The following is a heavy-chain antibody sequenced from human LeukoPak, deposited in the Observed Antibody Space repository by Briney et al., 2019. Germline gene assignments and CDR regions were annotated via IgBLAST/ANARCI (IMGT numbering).Heavy chain of an antibody. CDR2: INPSSGGT. D-gene: IGHD1-14*01. CDR1: GYTFTGHY. Sequence: ASVKVSCKASGYTFTGHYMHWVRQAPGQGLEWMGRINPSSGGTNYAQKFQGTVTMTRDTSISTAYMELSRLRSDDTAVYYCARKPEGMDVWGQGTTVTVSS. J-gene: IGHJ6*02. V-gene: IGHV1-2*06. CDR3: ARKPEGMDV.